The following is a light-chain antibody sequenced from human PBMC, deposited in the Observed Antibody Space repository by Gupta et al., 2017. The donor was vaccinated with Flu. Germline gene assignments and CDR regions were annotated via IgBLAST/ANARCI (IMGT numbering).Light chain of an antibody. CDR2: GAS. Sequence: EIVLTQSPGTLSLSPGERATLSCRASQSISSDYLAWYQQKPGQAPSLLIYGASSRATGIPDRFSGSGSGTDFTLTISSLEPDDFAVYYCQRYCTSPLTFGGGTKVEIK. CDR3: QRYCTSPLT. V-gene: IGKV3-20*01. CDR1: QSISSDY. J-gene: IGKJ4*01.